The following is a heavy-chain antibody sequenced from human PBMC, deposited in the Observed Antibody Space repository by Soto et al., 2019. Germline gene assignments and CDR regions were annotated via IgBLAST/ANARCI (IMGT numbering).Heavy chain of an antibody. J-gene: IGHJ6*02. V-gene: IGHV3-23*01. CDR1: GFTFSSYA. CDR3: ARYIPGVRYYGMDV. D-gene: IGHD2-2*01. Sequence: EVQLLESGGGLVQPGGSLRLSCAASGFTFSSYAMKWVRQAQGKGLEWVSLIGESGTPTYYADSVKGRFTISRDNSGKTLFLEMYSLRAEDTAVYYCARYIPGVRYYGMDVWGQGTTVTVSS. CDR2: IGESGTPT.